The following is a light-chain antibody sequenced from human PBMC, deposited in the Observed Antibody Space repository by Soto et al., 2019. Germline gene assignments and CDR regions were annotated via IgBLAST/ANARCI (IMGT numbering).Light chain of an antibody. CDR3: QQYYSTPPIP. CDR1: QSVLYSSNNKND. J-gene: IGKJ5*01. CDR2: WAS. V-gene: IGKV4-1*01. Sequence: DIVMTQSPDSLAVSLGERATINCKSSQSVLYSSNNKNDLAWYQQKPGQPPKLLIYWASTRESGVPDRFSGSGSGTDFTLTISSLQAEDVAVYYCQQYYSTPPIPFGQGTRMEMK.